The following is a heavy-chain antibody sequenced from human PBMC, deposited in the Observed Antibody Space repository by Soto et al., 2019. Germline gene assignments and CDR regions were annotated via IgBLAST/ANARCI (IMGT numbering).Heavy chain of an antibody. D-gene: IGHD6-13*01. V-gene: IGHV1-2*04. CDR2: INPNSGGT. CDR3: AGEFSSSWFHHGMDV. J-gene: IGHJ6*02. CDR1: GYTFTGYY. Sequence: ASVKVSCKASGYTFTGYYMHWVRQAPGQGLEWMGWINPNSGGTNYAQKFQGWVTMTRDTSISTAYMELSRLRSDDTAVYYCAGEFSSSWFHHGMDVWGQGTTVTISS.